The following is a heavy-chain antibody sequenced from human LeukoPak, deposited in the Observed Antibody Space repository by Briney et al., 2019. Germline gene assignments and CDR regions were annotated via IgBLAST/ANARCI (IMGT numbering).Heavy chain of an antibody. V-gene: IGHV3-23*01. CDR1: GFTFSSYA. Sequence: GGSLRLSCAASGFTFSSYAMSWVRQAPGKGLEWVSAISGSGGSTYYADSVKGRFTISRDNSKNTLYLQMNSLRAEDTAVYYCAKDKNRDHYYDSSGYFDYFDYWGQGTLVTVSS. CDR3: AKDKNRDHYYDSSGYFDYFDY. CDR2: ISGSGGST. D-gene: IGHD3-22*01. J-gene: IGHJ4*02.